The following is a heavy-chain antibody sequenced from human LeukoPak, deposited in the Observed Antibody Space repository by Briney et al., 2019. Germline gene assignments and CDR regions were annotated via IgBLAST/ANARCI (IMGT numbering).Heavy chain of an antibody. CDR2: INHSGST. V-gene: IGHV4-34*01. CDR3: ARALGYGDYGLRNWFDP. D-gene: IGHD4-17*01. Sequence: SETLSLTCAVYGGSFSGYYWSWIRQPPGKGLEWIGEINHSGSTNYNPSLKSRVTISVDTSKNQFSLKLSSVTAADTAVYYCARALGYGDYGLRNWFDPWGQGTLVTVSS. CDR1: GGSFSGYY. J-gene: IGHJ5*02.